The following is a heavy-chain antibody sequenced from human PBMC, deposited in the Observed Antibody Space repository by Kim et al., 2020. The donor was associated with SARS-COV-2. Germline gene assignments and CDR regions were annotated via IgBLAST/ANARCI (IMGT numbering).Heavy chain of an antibody. CDR2: INHSGST. V-gene: IGHV4-34*01. Sequence: SETLSLTCAVYGGSFSGYYWRWIRQPPGKGLEWIGEINHSGSTNYNPSLKSRVTISVDTSKNQFSLKLSSVTAADTAVYYCARGAAKGGYYYYGMDVWGQGSRVIVS. J-gene: IGHJ6*02. CDR1: GGSFSGYY. D-gene: IGHD3-16*01. CDR3: ARGAAKGGYYYYGMDV.